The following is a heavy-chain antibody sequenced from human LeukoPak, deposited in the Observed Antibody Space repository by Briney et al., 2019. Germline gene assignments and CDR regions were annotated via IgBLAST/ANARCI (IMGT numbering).Heavy chain of an antibody. J-gene: IGHJ4*02. CDR3: AKRRTSGWSRAALEY. CDR2: TSGSGATT. V-gene: IGHV3-23*01. CDR1: GFTFSSYA. Sequence: GGSLRLSCAASGFTFSSYAMSWVRQAPGKGLEWVADTSGSGATTFYAGSVKGRFTISRDHSKNTLFLQMNSLRPEDTAVYYCAKRRTSGWSRAALEYWGQGTLIIVSS. D-gene: IGHD6-19*01.